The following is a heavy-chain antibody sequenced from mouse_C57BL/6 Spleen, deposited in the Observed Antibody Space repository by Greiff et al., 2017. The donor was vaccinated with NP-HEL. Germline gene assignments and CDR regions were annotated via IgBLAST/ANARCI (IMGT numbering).Heavy chain of an antibody. J-gene: IGHJ4*01. CDR3: AEEEYSRGAMDY. CDR1: GFTFSSYT. CDR2: ISGGGGNT. V-gene: IGHV5-9*01. D-gene: IGHD2-5*01. Sequence: DVKLVESGGGLVKPGGSLKLSCAASGFTFSSYTMSWVRQTPEKRLEWVATISGGGGNTYYPDSVKGRFTISRDNAKNTLYLQMSSLRSEDTALYYCAEEEYSRGAMDYWGQGTSVTVSS.